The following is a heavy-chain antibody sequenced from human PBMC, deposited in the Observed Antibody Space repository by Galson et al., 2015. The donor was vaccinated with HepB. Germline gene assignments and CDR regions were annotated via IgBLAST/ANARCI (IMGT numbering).Heavy chain of an antibody. J-gene: IGHJ6*02. CDR3: AKGVPYGRSWYGSMDV. CDR2: INSIGAST. CDR1: GFTFSSYS. D-gene: IGHD6-13*01. V-gene: IGHV3-64*04. Sequence: SLRLSCAASGFTFSSYSMHWVRQAPGKGLEYVSAINSIGASTYYADSVKGRFTISRDNSKDTLDLQMSSLRVEDTAEYYCAKGVPYGRSWYGSMDVWGQGTTVTVSS.